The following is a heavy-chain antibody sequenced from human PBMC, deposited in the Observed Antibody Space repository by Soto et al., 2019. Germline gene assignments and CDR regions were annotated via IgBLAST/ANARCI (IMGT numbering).Heavy chain of an antibody. CDR1: GGTFSSYA. J-gene: IGHJ6*02. CDR2: IIPIFGTA. Sequence: GASVKVSCKASGGTFSSYAISWVRQAPGQGLEWMGGIIPIFGTANYAQKFQGRVTITADESTSTAYMELSSLRSEDTAVYYCARKAQGIVGATRYYYYGMDVWGQGTTVTVSS. CDR3: ARKAQGIVGATRYYYYGMDV. D-gene: IGHD1-26*01. V-gene: IGHV1-69*13.